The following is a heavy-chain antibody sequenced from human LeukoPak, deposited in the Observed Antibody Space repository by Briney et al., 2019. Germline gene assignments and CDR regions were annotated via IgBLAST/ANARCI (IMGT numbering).Heavy chain of an antibody. D-gene: IGHD6-19*01. V-gene: IGHV3-7*01. J-gene: IGHJ4*02. CDR2: IKQDGREK. CDR3: ARKAGKMFDY. CDR1: GFAFSNYW. Sequence: PGGSLRLSCTASGFAFSNYWMTWGRQAPGKGMEWVANIKQDGREKYYVDSVTGRFTISRDNAKNSLFLQMSSLSPEDTAVYYCARKAGKMFDYWGQGTLVTASS.